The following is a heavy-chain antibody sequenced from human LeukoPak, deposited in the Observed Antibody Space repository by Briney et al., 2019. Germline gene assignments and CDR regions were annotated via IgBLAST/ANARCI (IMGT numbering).Heavy chain of an antibody. CDR3: AKVSVAGHDDAFDI. J-gene: IGHJ3*02. CDR2: ISGSGGST. Sequence: GGSLRLSCAASGFTFINYGMGWVRQAPGKGLEWVSGISGSGGSTYYADSVKGRFTISRDNSKNTLFLQMNGLRADDTAVYYCAKVSVAGHDDAFDIWGQGTMVTVSS. D-gene: IGHD6-19*01. CDR1: GFTFINYG. V-gene: IGHV3-23*01.